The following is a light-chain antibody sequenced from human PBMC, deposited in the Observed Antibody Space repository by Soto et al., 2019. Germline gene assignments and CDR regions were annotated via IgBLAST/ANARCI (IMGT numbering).Light chain of an antibody. V-gene: IGKV3-11*01. CDR1: QSVSRY. CDR3: QQRYTWPS. CDR2: DAS. J-gene: IGKJ3*01. Sequence: ETVLTQSPTTLSLSPGERATLSCRASQSVSRYLAWYQQKPGQAPRLLIYDASKRATGIPARFSGSGSGTDFTLTISSLEPGDFAVYYCQQRYTWPSFGPGTKVDIK.